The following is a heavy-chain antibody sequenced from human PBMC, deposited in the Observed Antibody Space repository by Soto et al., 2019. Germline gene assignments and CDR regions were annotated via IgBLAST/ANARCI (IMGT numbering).Heavy chain of an antibody. CDR3: ARDGVDWGALDFYGMVV. D-gene: IGHD7-27*01. J-gene: IGHJ6*02. CDR2: ITPGDTTL. V-gene: IGHV3-11*01. CDR1: GFTFSDYY. Sequence: GGSLRLSCEASGFTFSDYYMSWIRQAPGKGLEWPSCITPGDTTLYYADSVKGRFTISRDNAKQSVYLQMNSLRAEDTAVYYCARDGVDWGALDFYGMVVWGQETTVTVSS.